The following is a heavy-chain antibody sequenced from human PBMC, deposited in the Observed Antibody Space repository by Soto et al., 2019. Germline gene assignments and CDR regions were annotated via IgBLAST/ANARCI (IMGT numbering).Heavy chain of an antibody. Sequence: PSETLSLTCTVSGGSISSYYWSWIRQPPGKGLEWIGYIYYSGSTNYNPSLKSRVTISVDTSKNQFSLKLSSVTAADTAVYYCARVGKTGYMDVWGKGTTVTVSS. V-gene: IGHV4-59*01. CDR2: IYYSGST. J-gene: IGHJ6*03. CDR3: ARVGKTGYMDV. CDR1: GGSISSYY. D-gene: IGHD3-10*01.